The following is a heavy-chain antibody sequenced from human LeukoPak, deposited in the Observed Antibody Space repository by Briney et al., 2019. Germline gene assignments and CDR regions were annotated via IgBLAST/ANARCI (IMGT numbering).Heavy chain of an antibody. Sequence: SETLSLTCTVSGGSISSYYWSWVRQPPGKGLEWIGYIYSIGSPNYNSSLKSRVTMSVDTSKNQFSLKLSSVTAADTAVYYCARDRHVSSSYYYDSWGPGTLVTVSS. CDR1: GGSISSYY. D-gene: IGHD3-22*01. CDR2: IYSIGSP. V-gene: IGHV4-59*01. J-gene: IGHJ5*01. CDR3: ARDRHVSSSYYYDS.